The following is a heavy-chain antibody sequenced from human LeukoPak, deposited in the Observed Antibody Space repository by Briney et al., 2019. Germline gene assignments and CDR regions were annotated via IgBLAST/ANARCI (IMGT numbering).Heavy chain of an antibody. V-gene: IGHV4-59*08. Sequence: SETLSLTCTVSGGSINSYYWSWIRQPPGKGLEWIGYIYYSGSTNYNPSLKSRVTIPVDTSKNQFSLKLSSVTAADTAVYYCATTDYDKVCFDYWGQGTLVTVSS. CDR1: GGSINSYY. CDR3: ATTDYDKVCFDY. J-gene: IGHJ4*02. D-gene: IGHD3-16*01. CDR2: IYYSGST.